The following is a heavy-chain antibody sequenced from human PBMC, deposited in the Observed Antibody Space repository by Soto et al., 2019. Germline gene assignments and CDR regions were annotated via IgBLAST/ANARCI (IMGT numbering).Heavy chain of an antibody. V-gene: IGHV1-69*13. CDR3: AREKSGLRGWEFDAFDI. CDR2: IIPIFGTA. J-gene: IGHJ3*02. Sequence: ASVKVSCKASGGTFSSYAISWVRQAPGQGLEWMGGIIPIFGTANYAQKFQGRVTITADESTSTAYMELSSLRSEDTAVYYCAREKSGLRGWEFDAFDIWGQGTMVTVSS. D-gene: IGHD5-12*01. CDR1: GGTFSSYA.